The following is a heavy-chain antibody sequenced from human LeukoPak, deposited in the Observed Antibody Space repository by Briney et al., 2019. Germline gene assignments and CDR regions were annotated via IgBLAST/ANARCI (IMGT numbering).Heavy chain of an antibody. J-gene: IGHJ4*02. Sequence: MTSETLSLTCTVSGGSISSSSYYWGWIRQPPGKGLEWIDSISHAGDTYYNPSLKSRVTISVDTSKNHFSLNLASVTAPDTAVYFCGRGEVGEFDHWGQGTLVTVSS. CDR2: ISHAGDT. D-gene: IGHD1-26*01. CDR1: GGSISSSSYY. CDR3: GRGEVGEFDH. V-gene: IGHV4-39*02.